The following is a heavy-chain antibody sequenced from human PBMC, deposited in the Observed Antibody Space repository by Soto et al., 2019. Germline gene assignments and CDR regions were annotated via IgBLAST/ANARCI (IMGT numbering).Heavy chain of an antibody. V-gene: IGHV4-34*01. D-gene: IGHD3-3*01. CDR1: GGSFSGYY. J-gene: IGHJ4*02. CDR2: INHSGST. CDR3: ARVTRDGDYDFWSGYYNYDY. Sequence: QVQLQQWGAGLLKPSETLSLTCAVYGGSFSGYYWSWIRQPPGKGLEWIGEINHSGSTNYNPSLKSLVTISVDTSKSQFSLKLSSVTAADTAVYYCARVTRDGDYDFWSGYYNYDYWGQGNLVTGSS.